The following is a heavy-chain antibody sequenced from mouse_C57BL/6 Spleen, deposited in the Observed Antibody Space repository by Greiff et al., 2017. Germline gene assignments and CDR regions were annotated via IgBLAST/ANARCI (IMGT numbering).Heavy chain of an antibody. Sequence: VQLPQSGAELVKPGASVKISCKASGYAFSSYWMNWVKQRPGKGLEWIGQIYPGDGDTNYNGKFKGKATLTADKSSSTAYMQLCILTSEDSAVYFCARSSYDGYSGAIDYWGQGTSVTVSS. J-gene: IGHJ4*01. CDR2: IYPGDGDT. CDR3: ARSSYDGYSGAIDY. D-gene: IGHD2-3*01. V-gene: IGHV1-80*01. CDR1: GYAFSSYW.